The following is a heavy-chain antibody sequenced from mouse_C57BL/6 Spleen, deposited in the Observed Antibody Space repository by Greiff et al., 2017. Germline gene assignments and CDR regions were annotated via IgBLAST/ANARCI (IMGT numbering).Heavy chain of an antibody. J-gene: IGHJ3*01. D-gene: IGHD1-1*01. CDR1: GYAFSSSW. V-gene: IGHV1-82*01. CDR3: ARPSSYYGSSSGWFAY. Sequence: VQLQQSGPELVKPGASVKISCKASGYAFSSSWMNWVKQRPGKGLEWIGRIYPGDGDTNYNGKFKGKATLTADKSSSTAYMQLSSLTSADSAVYFCARPSSYYGSSSGWFAYWGQGTLVTVSA. CDR2: IYPGDGDT.